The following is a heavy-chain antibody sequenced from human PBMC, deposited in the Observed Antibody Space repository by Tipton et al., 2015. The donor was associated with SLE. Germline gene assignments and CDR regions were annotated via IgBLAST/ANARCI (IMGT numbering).Heavy chain of an antibody. J-gene: IGHJ6*02. CDR1: GGSISSYY. Sequence: TLSLTCTVSGGSISSYYWSWIRQPPGKGLEWIGYIYYSGSTNYNPSLKSRVTISVDTPKNQFSLKLSSVTAADTAVYYCARAPHDSIHYGMDVWGQGTTVTVSS. V-gene: IGHV4-59*01. CDR3: ARAPHDSIHYGMDV. CDR2: IYYSGST. D-gene: IGHD1-1*01.